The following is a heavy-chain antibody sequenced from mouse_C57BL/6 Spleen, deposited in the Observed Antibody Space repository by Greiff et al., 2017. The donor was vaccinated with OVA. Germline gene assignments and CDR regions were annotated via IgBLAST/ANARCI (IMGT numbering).Heavy chain of an antibody. J-gene: IGHJ1*03. D-gene: IGHD2-5*01. CDR2: ISYDGSN. Sequence: EVQLQESGPGLVKPSQSLSLTCSVTGYSITSGYYWNWIRQFPGNKLEWMGYISYDGSNNYNPSLKNRISITRDTSKNQFFLKLNSVTTEDTSTYYGAHVYSNYGHWYFDVWGTGTTVTVSS. CDR3: AHVYSNYGHWYFDV. CDR1: GYSITSGYY. V-gene: IGHV3-6*01.